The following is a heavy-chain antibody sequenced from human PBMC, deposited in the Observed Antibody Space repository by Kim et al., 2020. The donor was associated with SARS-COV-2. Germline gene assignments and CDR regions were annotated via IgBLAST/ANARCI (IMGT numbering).Heavy chain of an antibody. V-gene: IGHV3-30*04. CDR2: ILYDGSNK. J-gene: IGHJ4*02. D-gene: IGHD3-22*01. Sequence: LSLTCAASGFTFSSYAMHWVRQAPGKGLEWVAVILYDGSNKYYADSVKGRFTISRDNSKNTLYLQMNSLRAEDTAVYYCARADSSGYSFDYWGQGTLVTVSS. CDR3: ARADSSGYSFDY. CDR1: GFTFSSYA.